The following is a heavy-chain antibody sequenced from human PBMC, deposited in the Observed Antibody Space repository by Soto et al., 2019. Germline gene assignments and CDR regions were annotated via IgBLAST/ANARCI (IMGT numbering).Heavy chain of an antibody. CDR1: GFTLSAYA. CDR2: ISGSGDAT. CDR3: AKAQEASGNVNSYFDT. D-gene: IGHD2-15*01. J-gene: IGHJ4*02. Sequence: PGGSLRLSCAASGFTLSAYAMSWVRQAPGKGLEWVSVISGSGDATYYADSVRGRLTISRDNSMNTLYLDMYSLRVEDTAVYFCAKAQEASGNVNSYFDTWGQGTLVTVSS. V-gene: IGHV3-23*01.